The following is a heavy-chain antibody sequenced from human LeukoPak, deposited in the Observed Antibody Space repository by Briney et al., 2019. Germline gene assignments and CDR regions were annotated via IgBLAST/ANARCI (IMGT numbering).Heavy chain of an antibody. CDR1: GYTFTNYA. V-gene: IGHV1-2*02. J-gene: IGHJ5*02. CDR3: ARMVRGVLNWFDP. Sequence: ASVKVSCKASGYTFTNYAMNWVRQAPGQGLEWMGWINPNSGGTNYAQKFQGRVTMTRDTSISTAYMELSRLRSDDTAVYYCARMVRGVLNWFDPWGQGTLVTVSS. CDR2: INPNSGGT. D-gene: IGHD3-10*01.